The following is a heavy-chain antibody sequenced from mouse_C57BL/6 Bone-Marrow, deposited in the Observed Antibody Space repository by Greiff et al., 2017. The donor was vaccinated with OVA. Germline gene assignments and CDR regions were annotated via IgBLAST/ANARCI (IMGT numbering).Heavy chain of an antibody. V-gene: IGHV1-82*01. D-gene: IGHD2-1*01. CDR3: AVYGNYDY. Sequence: VKLQQSGPELVKPGASVKISCKASGYAFSSSWMNWVKQRPGKGLEWIGRIYPGDGDTNYNGKFKGKATLTADKSSSTAYMKLSSLTSEDSAVYFCAVYGNYDYWGQGTTLTVSS. CDR2: IYPGDGDT. CDR1: GYAFSSSW. J-gene: IGHJ2*01.